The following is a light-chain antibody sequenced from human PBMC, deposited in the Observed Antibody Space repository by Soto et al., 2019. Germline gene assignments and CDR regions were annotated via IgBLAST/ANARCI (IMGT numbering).Light chain of an antibody. V-gene: IGKV2-30*01. CDR1: QSLVYSDGHAY. J-gene: IGKJ1*01. CDR3: MQGTHWPPT. CDR2: KAS. Sequence: DVVMTQSPLSLPVTLGQPASISCRSSQSLVYSDGHAYLNWFQQRPGQSPRRLIYKASNRDSGVPGRFSGSGSGTDFTLQINRVEAEDVGIYYCMQGTHWPPTFGRGTRVEIK.